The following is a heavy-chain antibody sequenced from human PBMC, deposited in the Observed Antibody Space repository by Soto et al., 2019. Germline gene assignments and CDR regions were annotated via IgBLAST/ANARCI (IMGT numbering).Heavy chain of an antibody. D-gene: IGHD2-15*01. V-gene: IGHV4-31*03. J-gene: IGHJ4*02. CDR2: IYYSGST. CDR1: GGSISSGGYY. Sequence: QVQLQESGPGLVKPSQTLSLTCTVSGGSISSGGYYWSWIRQHPGKGLEWIGYIYYSGSTYYNPSLKSRVTISVDTSKNQFSLKRSSVTAADTAVYYGARARLGYCSGGSGYSARFDYWGQGTLVTVSS. CDR3: ARARLGYCSGGSGYSARFDY.